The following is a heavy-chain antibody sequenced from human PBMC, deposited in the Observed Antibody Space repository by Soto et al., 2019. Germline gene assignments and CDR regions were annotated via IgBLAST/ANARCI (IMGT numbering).Heavy chain of an antibody. V-gene: IGHV1-8*01. CDR3: AGGCGPVSGCAY. D-gene: IGHD6-19*01. Sequence: ASVKVSCKASGYSFTSYDIHWVRQATGQGLEWMGWMNPNSGNTGYAQRFQGRLTLTRNTSMSTAYMDVTSLKSEETAVYYCAGGCGPVSGCAYWGQGALVPVPS. J-gene: IGHJ4*02. CDR2: MNPNSGNT. CDR1: GYSFTSYD.